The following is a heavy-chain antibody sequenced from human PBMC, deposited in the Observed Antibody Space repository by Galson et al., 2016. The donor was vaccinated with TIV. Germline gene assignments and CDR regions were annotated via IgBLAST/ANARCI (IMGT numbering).Heavy chain of an antibody. CDR2: ISPTGSIT. J-gene: IGHJ4*02. D-gene: IGHD2-15*01. CDR1: GLTFSSRA. V-gene: IGHV3-23*01. Sequence: SLRLSCAGSGLTFSSRAMSWVRQAPGQGLEWVASISPTGSITYYAASVKGRFTISRDNSKNTLSLEMNSLRADDTAMYFCAKDRFCCSFSICHGPFDDWGQGALVTVSS. CDR3: AKDRFCCSFSICHGPFDD.